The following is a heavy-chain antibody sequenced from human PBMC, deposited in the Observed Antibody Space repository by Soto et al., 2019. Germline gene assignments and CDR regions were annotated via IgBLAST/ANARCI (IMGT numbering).Heavy chain of an antibody. V-gene: IGHV3-23*01. CDR2: ITGSGSDT. D-gene: IGHD3-10*01. CDR3: AKLGSSAGSPHYSFDY. Sequence: EVQLLESGGGLVQPGGSLRLSCAASGFTFNNYAMGWVRQAPGKGLEWVSAITGSGSDTYYLDSVKGRFTISRDNSKNTLFLKVNSLRAEDTAIYYCAKLGSSAGSPHYSFDYWGRGPLVPVSA. J-gene: IGHJ4*02. CDR1: GFTFNNYA.